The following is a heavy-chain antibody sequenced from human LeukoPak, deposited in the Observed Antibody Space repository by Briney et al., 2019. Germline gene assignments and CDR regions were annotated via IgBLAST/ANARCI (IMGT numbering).Heavy chain of an antibody. CDR2: INSDGSST. D-gene: IGHD4-23*01. CDR1: GFTFSGYW. V-gene: IGHV3-74*01. CDR3: ASRTVVNYYYGMDV. J-gene: IGHJ6*02. Sequence: PGGSLRPSCGASGFTFSGYWMHWVRQAPGKGLVWVSRINSDGSSTNYADSVKGRFIISRDNAKNTLYLQMNSLRAEDTAVYYCASRTVVNYYYGMDVWGQGTTVTVSS.